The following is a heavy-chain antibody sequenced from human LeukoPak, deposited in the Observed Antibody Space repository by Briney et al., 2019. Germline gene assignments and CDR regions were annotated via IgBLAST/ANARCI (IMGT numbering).Heavy chain of an antibody. CDR2: IYYSGST. V-gene: IGHV4-59*12. J-gene: IGHJ5*02. Sequence: SETLSLTCTVSGGSISSYYWSWIRQPPGQGLEWIGYIYYSGSTNYNPSLKSRVTISVDTSKNQFSLKLSSMTAADTAVYYCASLAAAGQYNWFDHWGQGTLVTVSS. CDR3: ASLAAAGQYNWFDH. CDR1: GGSISSYY. D-gene: IGHD6-13*01.